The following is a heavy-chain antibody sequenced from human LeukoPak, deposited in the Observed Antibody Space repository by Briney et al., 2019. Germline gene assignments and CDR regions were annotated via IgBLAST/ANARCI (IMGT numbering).Heavy chain of an antibody. Sequence: KSSKTLSLTCTVSGGSISSGVYYWSWIRQHPGKGLEWIGYIYYSGSTYYNPSLKSRVTISVDTSQNQFSLKLTPVTAADTAVYHCARIAAAAVDHWGQGTLVTVSS. D-gene: IGHD6-13*01. CDR2: IYYSGST. V-gene: IGHV4-31*03. CDR1: GGSISSGVYY. CDR3: ARIAAAAVDH. J-gene: IGHJ4*02.